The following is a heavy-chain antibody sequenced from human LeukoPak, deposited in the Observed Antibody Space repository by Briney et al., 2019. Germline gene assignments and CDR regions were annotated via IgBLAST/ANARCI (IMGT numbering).Heavy chain of an antibody. CDR3: AQGGGPYSGSQGVTVY. D-gene: IGHD1-26*01. V-gene: IGHV5-10-1*01. J-gene: IGHJ4*02. CDR1: GYSFTSYW. CDR2: IDPSDSYT. Sequence: GESLRISCKGSGYSFTSYWISWVRQMPGKGLEWMGRIDPSDSYTNYSPSFQGHVTISADKSISTAYLQWSSLKASDTAMYYCAQGGGPYSGSQGVTVYWGQGTLVTVSS.